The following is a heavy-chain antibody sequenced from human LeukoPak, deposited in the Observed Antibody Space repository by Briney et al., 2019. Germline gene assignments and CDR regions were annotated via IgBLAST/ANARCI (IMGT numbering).Heavy chain of an antibody. CDR2: TYHSGIT. CDR3: TRFSTASSRPAYY. D-gene: IGHD2-21*01. CDR1: GYSISTGYY. J-gene: IGHJ4*02. Sequence: PSETLPLTCAVSGYSISTGYYWGWIRQSPGKGLEWIGNTYHSGITHYNPSLQGRVTLSVDTSKNQFSLNLNSVTAADTAVYYCTRFSTASSRPAYYWGQGTLVIVSS. V-gene: IGHV4-38-2*01.